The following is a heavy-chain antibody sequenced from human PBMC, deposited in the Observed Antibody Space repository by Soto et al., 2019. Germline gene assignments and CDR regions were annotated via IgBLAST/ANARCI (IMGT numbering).Heavy chain of an antibody. V-gene: IGHV3-23*01. Sequence: PGGSLRLSCAASGFTFSSYAMSWVRQAPGKGLEWVSAISGSGGSTYYADSVKGRFTISRDNSKNTLYLQMNSLRAEDTAVYYCAKWVLSWAYSGYDGTDYWGQGTLVTVSS. CDR2: ISGSGGST. CDR3: AKWVLSWAYSGYDGTDY. CDR1: GFTFSSYA. D-gene: IGHD5-12*01. J-gene: IGHJ4*02.